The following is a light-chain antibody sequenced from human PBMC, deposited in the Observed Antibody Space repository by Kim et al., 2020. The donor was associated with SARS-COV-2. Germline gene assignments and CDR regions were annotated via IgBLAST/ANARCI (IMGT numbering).Light chain of an antibody. CDR2: AAS. CDR1: QSISSY. Sequence: SASVGDRVTITCRASQSISSYLNWYQQKPGKAPKLLIYAASSLQSGVPSRFSGSGSGTDFTLTISSLQPEDFATYYCQQSYSTRWTFGQGTKVDIK. J-gene: IGKJ1*01. CDR3: QQSYSTRWT. V-gene: IGKV1-39*01.